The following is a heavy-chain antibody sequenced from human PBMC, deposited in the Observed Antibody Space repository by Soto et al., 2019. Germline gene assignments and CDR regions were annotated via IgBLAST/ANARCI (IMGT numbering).Heavy chain of an antibody. CDR1: GGSISSYY. Sequence: PSETLSLTCTVSGGSISSYYWSWIRQPPGKGLEWIGYIYYSGSTNYNPSLKSRVTISVDTSKNQFSLKLSSVTAADTAVYYCARAGAATLSDYSGQGTLVTVSS. CDR3: ARAGAATLSDY. CDR2: IYYSGST. D-gene: IGHD2-15*01. J-gene: IGHJ4*02. V-gene: IGHV4-59*01.